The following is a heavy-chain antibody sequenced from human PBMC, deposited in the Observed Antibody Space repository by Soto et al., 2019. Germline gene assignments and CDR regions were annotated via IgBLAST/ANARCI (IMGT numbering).Heavy chain of an antibody. V-gene: IGHV5-10-1*01. CDR3: ARRAHMSRRGETFSYYYYGMDV. Sequence: PGESLKISCKASGYKFTSKWIGWVRQMPGKGLEWMGRIDPIDSYTNYSPSFQGHVTISADKSISTAYLQWSSLKASDTAMYYCARRAHMSRRGETFSYYYYGMDVWGQGTTVTVS. CDR2: IDPIDSYT. D-gene: IGHD3-16*01. CDR1: GYKFTSKW. J-gene: IGHJ6*02.